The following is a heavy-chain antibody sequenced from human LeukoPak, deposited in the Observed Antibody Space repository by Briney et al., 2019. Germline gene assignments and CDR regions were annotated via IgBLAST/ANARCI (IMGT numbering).Heavy chain of an antibody. J-gene: IGHJ4*02. CDR3: ARGGGDSAYRYFDY. CDR2: IKQDGSEK. CDR1: GFTFSSYW. Sequence: GGSLRLSCAASGFTFSSYWMSWVRQAPGKGLEWVANIKQDGSEKYYVDSVKGRFTISRDNAKNSLYLQMNSLRAEDTAVYYCARGGGDSAYRYFDYWGQGTLVTVSS. V-gene: IGHV3-7*01. D-gene: IGHD5-12*01.